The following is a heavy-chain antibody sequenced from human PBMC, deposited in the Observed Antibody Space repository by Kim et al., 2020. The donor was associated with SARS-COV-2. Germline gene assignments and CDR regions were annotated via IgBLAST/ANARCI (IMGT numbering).Heavy chain of an antibody. J-gene: IGHJ3*02. V-gene: IGHV6-1*01. Sequence: SQTLSLTCAISGDRVSSNSAAWNWIRPSPSRGLEWLGMTYYRSKWYNDYAVSVKSRITINPDTSKNQFSLQLNSVTPEDTAVYYCARVPSRIPDSSSWYSDAFDIWGQGTMVTVSS. CDR2: TYYRSKWYN. CDR1: GDRVSSNSAA. CDR3: ARVPSRIPDSSSWYSDAFDI. D-gene: IGHD6-13*01.